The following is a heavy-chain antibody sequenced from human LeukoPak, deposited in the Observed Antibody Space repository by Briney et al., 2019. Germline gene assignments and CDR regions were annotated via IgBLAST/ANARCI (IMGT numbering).Heavy chain of an antibody. J-gene: IGHJ4*02. Sequence: PSESLSLTCTVSGYPISGGYYWGWIRQPPGKGLEWIGSIYHGGSPYYNPSLKSRVTISVDTSKHQFSLKLSSVAAADTAVYYSARDDSSGGSCYGGVDYFDYWGQGPMVPVSS. CDR1: GYPISGGYY. V-gene: IGHV4-38-2*02. CDR2: IYHGGSP. D-gene: IGHD2-15*01. CDR3: ARDDSSGGSCYGGVDYFDY.